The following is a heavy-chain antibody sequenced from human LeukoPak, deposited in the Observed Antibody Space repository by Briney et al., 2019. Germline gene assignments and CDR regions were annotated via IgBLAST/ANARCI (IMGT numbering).Heavy chain of an antibody. D-gene: IGHD3-10*01. V-gene: IGHV1-69*01. CDR2: IFPIFGTA. Sequence: SVKISRTGSGVTFSSYAICWGRHAPGQGLEWVGDIFPIFGTANYAQKFQGRVTITADESTSTAYMELSSLRSEDTAVYYCARDRMVRGVILYGMDVWGKGTTVTVSS. J-gene: IGHJ6*04. CDR3: ARDRMVRGVILYGMDV. CDR1: GVTFSSYA.